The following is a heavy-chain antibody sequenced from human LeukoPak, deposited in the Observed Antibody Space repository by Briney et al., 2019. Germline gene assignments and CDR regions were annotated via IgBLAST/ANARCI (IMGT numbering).Heavy chain of an antibody. V-gene: IGHV3-9*01. J-gene: IGHJ6*03. CDR3: AKDLQQTPDYMDV. CDR1: GFAFEDYA. Sequence: GGSLRLSCAASGFAFEDYAMHWVRQAPGKGLEWVSGISWNSGSIGYADSVKGRFTISRDNAKNSLYLQMNSLRAEDTALYYCAKDLQQTPDYMDVWGKGTTVTVSS. CDR2: ISWNSGSI. D-gene: IGHD6-13*01.